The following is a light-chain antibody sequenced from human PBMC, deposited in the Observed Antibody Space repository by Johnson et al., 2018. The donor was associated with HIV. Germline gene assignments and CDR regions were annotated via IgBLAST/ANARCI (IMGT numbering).Light chain of an antibody. V-gene: IGLV1-51*01. J-gene: IGLJ1*01. CDR1: SSNIGSHY. CDR2: DTI. CDR3: GTWDSSLNAYV. Sequence: QSVLTQPPSVSAAPGKKVTISCSGSSSNIGSHYVSWYQQVPGTAPRLVIYDTIKRHSGIPDRFSGSKSGTSATLGITGLQTGDEADYYCGTWDSSLNAYVFGAATKVAV.